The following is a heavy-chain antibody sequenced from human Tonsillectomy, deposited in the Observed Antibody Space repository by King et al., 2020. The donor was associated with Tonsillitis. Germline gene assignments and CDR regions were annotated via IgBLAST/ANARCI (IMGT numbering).Heavy chain of an antibody. V-gene: IGHV1-2*02. CDR3: ARARSQRLVRGWFDP. J-gene: IGHJ5*02. CDR2: INPNSGAT. CDR1: GYTFTDYY. Sequence: QLVQSGAEVKKPGASVKISCKASGYTFTDYYVHWVRQAPGQGLEWMGWINPNSGATNYARNFQGRVFMTRDTSLSTAYMELNRLRSDEPAIYYCARARSQRLVRGWFDPWGQGTLVTVSS. D-gene: IGHD6-19*01.